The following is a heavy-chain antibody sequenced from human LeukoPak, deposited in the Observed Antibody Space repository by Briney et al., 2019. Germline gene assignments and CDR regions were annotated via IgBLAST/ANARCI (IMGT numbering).Heavy chain of an antibody. J-gene: IGHJ6*02. CDR1: GFTFSSYS. D-gene: IGHD3-9*01. V-gene: IGHV3-21*01. Sequence: GGSLRLSCAASGFTFSSYSMNWVRQAPGKGLEWVSSISGSSIYIYYSDSVKGRFTISRDNAKNSLSLQMNSLRAEDTAVYYCARDRLLRYFDGMDVWGQGTTVTVSS. CDR3: ARDRLLRYFDGMDV. CDR2: ISGSSIYI.